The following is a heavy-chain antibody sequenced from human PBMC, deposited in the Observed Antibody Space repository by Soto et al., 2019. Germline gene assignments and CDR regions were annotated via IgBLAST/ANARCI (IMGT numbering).Heavy chain of an antibody. V-gene: IGHV3-35*01. CDR1: GFTFSNSD. J-gene: IGHJ5*02. D-gene: IGHD2-21*01. Sequence: VGSLRLSCAASGFTFSNSDMNCVRQSPGKWLEWVSGVSWNGSRTHYADSVKGRFIISRDNSRNFLYQQMNSLRPEDMAVYYCVRNVQRGIVAIWPWGQRTLVSVSS. CDR2: VSWNGSRT. CDR3: VRNVQRGIVAIWP.